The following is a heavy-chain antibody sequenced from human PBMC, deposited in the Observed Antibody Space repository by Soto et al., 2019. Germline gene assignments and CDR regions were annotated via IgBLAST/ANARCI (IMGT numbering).Heavy chain of an antibody. CDR3: VKEWTPRRAFDS. CDR1: RFMFSRYA. V-gene: IGHV3-23*01. CDR2: ISGSGGST. J-gene: IGHJ4*02. Sequence: EVQLLESGGGLVQPGGSLRLSCAASRFMFSRYATSWVRQAPGKGLEWVSGISGSGGSTWYADSVKGRFTISRDNSKNMVYLQMNSLRVEDTAQYFCVKEWTPRRAFDSWGQGTQVTVSS. D-gene: IGHD5-12*01.